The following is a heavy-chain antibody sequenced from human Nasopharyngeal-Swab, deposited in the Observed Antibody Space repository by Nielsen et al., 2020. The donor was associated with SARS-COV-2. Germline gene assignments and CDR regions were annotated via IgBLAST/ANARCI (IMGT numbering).Heavy chain of an antibody. Sequence: VRQAPGKGLEWVGRIKSKTAGGTTDYAAPVKGRFTISRDDSKNTLYLQMNSLKTEDTAVYYCTTEWITMVVVAGDADAFDIWGQGTMVTVSS. J-gene: IGHJ3*02. V-gene: IGHV3-15*01. CDR2: IKSKTAGGTT. CDR3: TTEWITMVVVAGDADAFDI. D-gene: IGHD3-22*01.